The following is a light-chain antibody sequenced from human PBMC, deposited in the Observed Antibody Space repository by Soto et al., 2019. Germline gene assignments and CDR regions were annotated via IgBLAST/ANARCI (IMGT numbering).Light chain of an antibody. Sequence: EIVLTQSPGTLSLTPGERATLSCRASQSVSNNYLAWYQQKPGQAPRLLIYGASNRATGIPDRFSGSGSGTDFTLTISSLEPEDFAVYYCQHRSNWPPITFGQGTLLEN. V-gene: IGKV3D-20*02. J-gene: IGKJ5*01. CDR2: GAS. CDR1: QSVSNNY. CDR3: QHRSNWPPIT.